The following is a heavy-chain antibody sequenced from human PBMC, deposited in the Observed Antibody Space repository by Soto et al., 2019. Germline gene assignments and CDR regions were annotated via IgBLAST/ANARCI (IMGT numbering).Heavy chain of an antibody. D-gene: IGHD6-13*01. CDR3: ARAGSTWRYFFDY. CDR1: GGSISSYY. Sequence: SETPSLTCTFSGGSISSYYLTSIRQPPGKGLEWVGYVYYSGTTYYNPSLQSRVTISVDTSKNQFSLKVKSVTAADTAIYYCARAGSTWRYFFDYWGQGSLVTVSS. J-gene: IGHJ4*02. V-gene: IGHV4-59*01. CDR2: VYYSGTT.